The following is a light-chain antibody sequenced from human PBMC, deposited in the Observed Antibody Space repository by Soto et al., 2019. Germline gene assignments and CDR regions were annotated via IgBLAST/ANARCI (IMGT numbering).Light chain of an antibody. CDR2: KAS. Sequence: DIQMTQSPSTLSASVGDRVTITCRASQSISYWLAWYQQRPGKAPRLLIYKASSLQSGVPSRFSGSGSGTEFTLTTSSLQPDDFATYFCLQYNYYPLTFGGGTKVEI. CDR1: QSISYW. CDR3: LQYNYYPLT. V-gene: IGKV1-5*03. J-gene: IGKJ4*01.